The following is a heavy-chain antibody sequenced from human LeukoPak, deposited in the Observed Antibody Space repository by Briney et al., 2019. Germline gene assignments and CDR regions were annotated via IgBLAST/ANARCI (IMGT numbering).Heavy chain of an antibody. Sequence: SETLSLTCAVSGGSISSYYWSWIRQPPGKGLEWIGYIYYSGSTNYNPPLKSRVTISVDTSKNQFSLKLSSVTAADTAVYYCARDRPGGSSLDYWGQGILVTVSS. CDR2: IYYSGST. V-gene: IGHV4-59*01. J-gene: IGHJ4*02. CDR1: GGSISSYY. D-gene: IGHD6-13*01. CDR3: ARDRPGGSSLDY.